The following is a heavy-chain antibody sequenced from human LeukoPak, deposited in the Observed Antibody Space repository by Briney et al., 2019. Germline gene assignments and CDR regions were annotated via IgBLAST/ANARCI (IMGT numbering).Heavy chain of an antibody. D-gene: IGHD2-2*01. J-gene: IGHJ5*02. Sequence: SETLSLTCSVSGYSIRLGYYWGWVRQPPRKGLEWIGIIYHSGTTYYNPSLKSRVTISMVTSKNQFSLKLSSVTAADTAVYYCAREIPAGYCSSTSCYPWFDPWGQGTLVTVSS. CDR1: GYSIRLGYY. V-gene: IGHV4-38-2*02. CDR2: IYHSGTT. CDR3: AREIPAGYCSSTSCYPWFDP.